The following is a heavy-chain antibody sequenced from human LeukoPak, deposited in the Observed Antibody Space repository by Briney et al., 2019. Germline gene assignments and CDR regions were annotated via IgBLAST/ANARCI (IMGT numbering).Heavy chain of an antibody. D-gene: IGHD5-18*01. CDR2: TNGDGSDT. J-gene: IGHJ4*02. Sequence: GGSLRLSCAASGFTLSNSWMHWVRQAPGKGLVWVSRTNGDGSDTSYADSVKGRFTISRDSATNTLYLQMNSLRAEDTVIYYCVRDGEYSHGIDFDYWGQGTLVTVSP. CDR3: VRDGEYSHGIDFDY. CDR1: GFTLSNSW. V-gene: IGHV3-74*01.